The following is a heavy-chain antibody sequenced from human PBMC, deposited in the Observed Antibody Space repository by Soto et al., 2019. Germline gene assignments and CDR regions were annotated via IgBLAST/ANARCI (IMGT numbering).Heavy chain of an antibody. CDR2: MSYDGSNK. Sequence: QVQLVESGGGVVQPGRSLRLSCAASGFTFSSYAMHWVRQAPGKGLEWVAVMSYDGSNKYYADSVKGRFTISRDNSKKTLHLKRNSLRAEDTAVYYCARGKSPYSSGWHNRHFDYWGQGTRVTVSS. J-gene: IGHJ4*02. CDR1: GFTFSSYA. V-gene: IGHV3-30-3*01. D-gene: IGHD6-19*01. CDR3: ARGKSPYSSGWHNRHFDY.